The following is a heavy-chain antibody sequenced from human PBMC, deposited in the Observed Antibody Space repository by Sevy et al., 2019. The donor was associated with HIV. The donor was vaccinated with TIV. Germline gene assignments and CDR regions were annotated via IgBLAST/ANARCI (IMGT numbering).Heavy chain of an antibody. D-gene: IGHD3-22*01. V-gene: IGHV1-24*01. CDR2: FDPEDGET. J-gene: IGHJ4*02. CDR3: AITKDYYDSSGYPFDY. Sequence: ASVKVSCKVSGYTLTQLSMHWVRQAPGKGLEWMGSFDPEDGETIYAQKFQGRVTMTEDTSTETAYMELSSLKSEDTAVFYCAITKDYYDSSGYPFDYWGQGTLVTVSS. CDR1: GYTLTQLS.